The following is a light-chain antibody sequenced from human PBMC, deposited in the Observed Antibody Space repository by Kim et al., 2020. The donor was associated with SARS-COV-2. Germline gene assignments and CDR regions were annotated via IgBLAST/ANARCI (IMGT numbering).Light chain of an antibody. J-gene: IGKJ5*01. CDR2: DAS. Sequence: DIQMTQSLSSLSASVGDRVTITCQASQDITNYLNWYQQKPGKVPKLLIYDASNLETGVPSRFSGSGSGTDFTFTISSLQPEDMSTYFCQQYDILPPKVTFGQGTRMEIK. V-gene: IGKV1-33*01. CDR3: QQYDILPPKVT. CDR1: QDITNY.